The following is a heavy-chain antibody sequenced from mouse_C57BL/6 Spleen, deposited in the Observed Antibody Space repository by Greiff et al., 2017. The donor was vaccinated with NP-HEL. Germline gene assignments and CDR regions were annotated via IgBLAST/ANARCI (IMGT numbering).Heavy chain of an antibody. CDR1: GYTFTSYW. D-gene: IGHD2-1*01. V-gene: IGHV1-64*01. Sequence: QVQLQQPGAELVKPGASVKLSCKASGYTFTSYWMHWVKQRPGQGLEWIGMIHPNSGSTNYNEKFKSKATLTVDKSSSTAYMQLSSLTSEDSAVYYCARSGGNYVDYFDYWGQGTTLSLL. CDR3: ARSGGNYVDYFDY. J-gene: IGHJ2*01. CDR2: IHPNSGST.